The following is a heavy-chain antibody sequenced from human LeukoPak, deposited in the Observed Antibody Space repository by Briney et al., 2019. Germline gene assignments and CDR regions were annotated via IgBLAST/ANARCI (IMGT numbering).Heavy chain of an antibody. J-gene: IGHJ4*02. D-gene: IGHD4-17*01. CDR2: ISWNSGSI. CDR1: GFTFDDYA. CDR3: AIIRSPYYGDYDETIPSLDY. V-gene: IGHV3-9*01. Sequence: GGSLRLSCTASGFTFDDYAMHWVRQAPGKGLEWVSGISWNSGSIGYADSVKGRFTISRDNAKNSLYLQMNSLRAEDTALYYCAIIRSPYYGDYDETIPSLDYWGQGTLVTVSS.